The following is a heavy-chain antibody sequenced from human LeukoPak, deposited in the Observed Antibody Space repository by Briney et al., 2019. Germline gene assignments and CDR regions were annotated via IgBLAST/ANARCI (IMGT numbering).Heavy chain of an antibody. CDR1: GFTFSSYE. CDR2: ISSSGSTI. J-gene: IGHJ4*02. D-gene: IGHD3-22*01. Sequence: GGSLRLSCAASGFTFSSYEMNWVRQAPGKGLEWVSYISSSGSTIYYADSVKGRFTISRDNAKNSLYLQMNSLRAEDTAVYYCAREHKDYDGDGYYYGYWGQGTLVTVSS. V-gene: IGHV3-48*03. CDR3: AREHKDYDGDGYYYGY.